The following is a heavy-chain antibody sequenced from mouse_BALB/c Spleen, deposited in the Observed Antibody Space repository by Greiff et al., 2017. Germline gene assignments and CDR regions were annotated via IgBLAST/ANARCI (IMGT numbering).Heavy chain of an antibody. CDR3: ARRYGSSYVDWYFDV. D-gene: IGHD1-1*01. J-gene: IGHJ1*01. CDR1: GFDFSRYW. Sequence: EVMLVESGGGLVQPGGSLNLSCAASGFDFSRYWMSWARQAPGKGQEWIGEINPGSSTINYTPSLKDKFIISRDNAKNMLYLQMSKVRSEDTALYYCARRYGSSYVDWYFDVWGAGTTVTVSS. V-gene: IGHV4-2*02. CDR2: INPGSSTI.